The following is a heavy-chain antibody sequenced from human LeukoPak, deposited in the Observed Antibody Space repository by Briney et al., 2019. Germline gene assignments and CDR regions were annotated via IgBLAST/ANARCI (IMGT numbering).Heavy chain of an antibody. J-gene: IGHJ4*02. CDR1: GFTFSSYW. D-gene: IGHD3-10*01. V-gene: IGHV3-7*04. Sequence: PGGSLRLPCAVSGFTFSSYWMTWVRQAPGKGLEWVANIKQDGSDKHYVDSVKGRFTISRDNAKNSLYLQMNSLTAEDTAVYYCARDGYSSGSHDYWGQGTLVTVSS. CDR3: ARDGYSSGSHDY. CDR2: IKQDGSDK.